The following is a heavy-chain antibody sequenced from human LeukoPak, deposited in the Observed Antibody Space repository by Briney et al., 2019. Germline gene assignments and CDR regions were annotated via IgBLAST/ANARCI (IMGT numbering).Heavy chain of an antibody. CDR2: MSYDGGDK. CDR1: GFTFSGYA. D-gene: IGHD3-10*01. V-gene: IGHV3-30-3*01. J-gene: IGHJ4*02. Sequence: GGSLRLSCAASGFTFSGYAMDWVRQAPGKGLEWVALMSYDGGDKQYLDSVKGRFPLSRDNSNKTLYLEMNRLTPDDTAVYYCAREHPGGGLDYWGQGILVTVSS. CDR3: AREHPGGGLDY.